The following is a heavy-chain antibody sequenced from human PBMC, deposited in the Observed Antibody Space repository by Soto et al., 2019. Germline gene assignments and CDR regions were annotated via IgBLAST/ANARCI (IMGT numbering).Heavy chain of an antibody. CDR2: ISGHNGNT. J-gene: IGHJ6*02. V-gene: IGHV1-18*01. D-gene: IGHD6-19*01. Sequence: ASVKVSCKASGYSFTNYGISWVRQAPGQGLEWMGWISGHNGNTNYAQKFQGRVTMTRDTSISTAYMELSRLRSDDTAVYYCARVAGFNPRDYYYYGMDVWGQGTTVTVSS. CDR3: ARVAGFNPRDYYYYGMDV. CDR1: GYSFTNYG.